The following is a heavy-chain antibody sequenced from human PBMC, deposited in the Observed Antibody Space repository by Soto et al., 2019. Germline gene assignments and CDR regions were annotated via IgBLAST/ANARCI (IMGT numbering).Heavy chain of an antibody. D-gene: IGHD3-16*01. CDR3: ARIGVSSGHESPDFDS. CDR1: GYTFNFYG. J-gene: IGHJ4*02. CDR2: ISGFNGNT. V-gene: IGHV1-18*01. Sequence: QVQLVQSGAEVKKPGASVKVSCKASGYTFNFYGITWVRQAPGQGLEWMGWISGFNGNTNYAAYLQGRVTMTTDTSTSTAYMELRGLRSDDTAVYYCARIGVSSGHESPDFDSWGQGTLVTVSS.